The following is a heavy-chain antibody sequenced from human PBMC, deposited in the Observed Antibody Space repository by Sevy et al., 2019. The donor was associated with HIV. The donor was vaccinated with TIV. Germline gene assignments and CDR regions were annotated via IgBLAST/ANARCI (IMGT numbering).Heavy chain of an antibody. V-gene: IGHV3-30*02. J-gene: IGHJ4*02. CDR1: GFTFSNYG. CDR2: IRYDGSNS. CDR3: ANDYRIYFSRTSCLFDY. Sequence: GGSLRLSCAASGFTFSNYGMHWARQAPGKGLEWVAVIRYDGSNSYSADSVKGRFTISRDNSKNTLYLQINSLRAEDTAVYYCANDYRIYFSRTSCLFDYWGQGTLVTVSS. D-gene: IGHD2-2*01.